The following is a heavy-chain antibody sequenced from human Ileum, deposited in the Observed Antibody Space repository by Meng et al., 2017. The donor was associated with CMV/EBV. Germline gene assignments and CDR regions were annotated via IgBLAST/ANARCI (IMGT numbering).Heavy chain of an antibody. D-gene: IGHD6-19*01. Sequence: EVQLVESGGDLVKPGGSLRLSCEASGFTFTNAWMSWVRQAPGKGLEWVGRIRSKTDGGNVDYVSSAKGRFTISRDDSKNTLYLQMNSLRAEDTAVYYCAHSVAVAGWGQGTLVTVSS. CDR1: GFTFTNAW. V-gene: IGHV3-15*05. CDR2: IRSKTDGGNV. J-gene: IGHJ4*02. CDR3: AHSVAVAG.